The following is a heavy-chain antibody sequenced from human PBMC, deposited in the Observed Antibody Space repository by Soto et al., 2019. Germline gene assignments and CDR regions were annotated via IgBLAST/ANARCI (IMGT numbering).Heavy chain of an antibody. CDR1: GYTFTSYG. D-gene: IGHD3-16*02. V-gene: IGHV1-18*01. J-gene: IGHJ3*02. CDR2: ISAYNGNT. Sequence: ASVKVSCKASGYTFTSYGISWERQAPGQGLEWMGWISAYNGNTNYAQKLQGRVTMTTDTSTSTAYMELRSLRSDDTAVYYSAREGLYVWGSYRLDAFDIWGQGTMVTVSS. CDR3: AREGLYVWGSYRLDAFDI.